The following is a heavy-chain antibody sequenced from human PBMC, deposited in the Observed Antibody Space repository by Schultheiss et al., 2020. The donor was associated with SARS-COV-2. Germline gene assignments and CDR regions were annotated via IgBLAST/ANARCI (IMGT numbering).Heavy chain of an antibody. D-gene: IGHD3-16*01. V-gene: IGHV4-61*01. J-gene: IGHJ4*02. CDR2: IYYSGST. CDR3: ARGGLGDFDY. Sequence: SETLSLTCAVSGGSISSSNWWSWIRQPPGKGLEWIGYIYYSGSTNYNPSLKSRVTISVDTSKNQFSLKLSSVTAADTAVYYCARGGLGDFDYWGQGTLVTVSS. CDR1: GGSISSSNW.